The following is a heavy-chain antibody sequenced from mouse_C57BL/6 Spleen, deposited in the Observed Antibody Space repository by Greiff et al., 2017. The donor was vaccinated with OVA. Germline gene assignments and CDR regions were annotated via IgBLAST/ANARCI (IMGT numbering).Heavy chain of an antibody. V-gene: IGHV1-18*01. Sequence: VQPQQSGPELVKPGASVKIPCKASGYTFTDYNMDWVKQSHGKSLEWIGDINPNNGGTIYNQKFKGKATLTVDKSSSTAYMELRSLTSEDTAVYYCARWYDYYYAMDYWGQGTSVTVSS. CDR1: GYTFTDYN. J-gene: IGHJ4*01. CDR2: INPNNGGT. D-gene: IGHD2-4*01. CDR3: ARWYDYYYAMDY.